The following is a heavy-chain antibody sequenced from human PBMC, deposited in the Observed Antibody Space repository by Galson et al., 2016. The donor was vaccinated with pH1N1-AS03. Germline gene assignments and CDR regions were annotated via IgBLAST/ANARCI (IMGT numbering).Heavy chain of an antibody. D-gene: IGHD3-16*01. CDR2: NYWDDAK. J-gene: IGHJ3*02. CDR3: ALPNSWGNAFEI. CDR1: GVSVPSSGLA. Sequence: PALVKPPQTLTLTCSLSGVSVPSSGLAVGWFRLPPGKALEWLALNYWDDAKRFSPSLRNRLTITKDTSRNQAVLTVTNVDPLDTATYFCALPNSWGNAFEIWGPGTMVTVAS. V-gene: IGHV2-5*02.